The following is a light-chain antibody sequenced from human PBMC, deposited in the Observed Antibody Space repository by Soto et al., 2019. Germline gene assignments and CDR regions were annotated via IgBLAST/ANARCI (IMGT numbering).Light chain of an antibody. CDR3: PQYGWVPRT. Sequence: IVITHSPATLSVSPGERATLFFRAGQNIHTTLAWSPQTPGQAPRRLFYGASAGAPGPPARFSGSGSGTEFTLTINSLQAEDCAVDYCPQYGWVPRTFGGGTKADIK. CDR2: GAS. V-gene: IGKV3-15*01. J-gene: IGKJ4*01. CDR1: QNIHTT.